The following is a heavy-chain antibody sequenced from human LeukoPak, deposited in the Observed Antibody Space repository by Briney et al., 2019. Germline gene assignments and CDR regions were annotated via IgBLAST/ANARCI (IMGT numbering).Heavy chain of an antibody. V-gene: IGHV1-69*02. CDR2: IIPILGIA. CDR3: THYSNYRYYFDY. D-gene: IGHD4-11*01. CDR1: GGTFSSYT. J-gene: IGHJ4*02. Sequence: SVKVSCKASGGTFSSYTISWVRQAPGQGLEWMGRIIPILGIANYAQKFQGRVTITADKSTNTAYMELSSLRSEDTAVYYCTHYSNYRYYFDYWGQGTLVTVSS.